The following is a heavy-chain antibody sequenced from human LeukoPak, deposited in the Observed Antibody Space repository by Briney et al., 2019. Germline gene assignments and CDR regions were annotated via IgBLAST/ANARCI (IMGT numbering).Heavy chain of an antibody. V-gene: IGHV3-23*01. D-gene: IGHD3-22*01. CDR1: GFSFSNYA. Sequence: GGSLRLSCAASGFSFSNYAMSWVRQAPGKGLEWVSIGGSGGSKFYGDSVKGRFTIYRDNSKNTLYLQMNSLRADDTAVYYCAKKSSAIVVVTAYWGQGTLVTVSS. J-gene: IGHJ4*02. CDR3: AKKSSAIVVVTAY. CDR2: IGGSGGSK.